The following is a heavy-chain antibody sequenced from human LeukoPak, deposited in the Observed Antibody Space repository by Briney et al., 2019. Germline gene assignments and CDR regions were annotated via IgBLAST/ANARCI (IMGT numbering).Heavy chain of an antibody. J-gene: IGHJ4*02. CDR3: ASRDGLEWLFFDY. V-gene: IGHV1-69*13. Sequence: GASVKVSCKASGGTFSSYAISWVRQAPGQGLECMGGIIPIFGTANYAQKFQGRVTITADESTSTAYMELSSLRSEDTAVYYCASRDGLEWLFFDYWGQGTLVTVSS. D-gene: IGHD3-3*01. CDR1: GGTFSSYA. CDR2: IIPIFGTA.